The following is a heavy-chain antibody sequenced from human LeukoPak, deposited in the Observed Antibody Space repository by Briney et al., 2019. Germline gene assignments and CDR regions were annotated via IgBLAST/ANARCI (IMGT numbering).Heavy chain of an antibody. CDR3: ARGHPVCSSGRTTDY. Sequence: GGSLRLSCAASGFTFSSYEMHWVRQAPGKGLEWVSYICSSGSNKYYADSVKGRFTISRDNAKNTLYLQMNSLRAEDTAVYYCARGHPVCSSGRTTDYWGQGTLVTVSS. CDR2: ICSSGSNK. CDR1: GFTFSSYE. D-gene: IGHD6-19*01. V-gene: IGHV3-48*03. J-gene: IGHJ4*02.